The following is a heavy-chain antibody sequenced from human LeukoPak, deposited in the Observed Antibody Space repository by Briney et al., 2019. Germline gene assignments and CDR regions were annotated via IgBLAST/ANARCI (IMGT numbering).Heavy chain of an antibody. J-gene: IGHJ4*02. CDR1: GGSISSSRYY. CDR2: IYYSGNT. CDR3: ARLSSPHCSSTSCYTPFDY. Sequence: SETLSLTCTVSGGSISSSRYYWGCIRQPPGKGLEWIGSIYYSGNTSYNPSLKSRVTISVDRSKNQFSLKLSSVTAADTAVYYCARLSSPHCSSTSCYTPFDYWGQGTLVTVSS. V-gene: IGHV4-39*07. D-gene: IGHD2-2*02.